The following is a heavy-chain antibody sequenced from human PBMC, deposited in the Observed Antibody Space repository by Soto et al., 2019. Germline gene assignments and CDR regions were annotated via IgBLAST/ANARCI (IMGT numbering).Heavy chain of an antibody. D-gene: IGHD3-3*02. Sequence: PSETLSLTCTVSGSSINSSGYYWGCIRQPTGKGLEWIGSMFYGVSTYYNPSLKSRVTVSVDLSKNQFSLNLRSVTAADTAVYYCPRLPSRHLVDYWGQGTLVTLSS. CDR1: GSSINSSGYY. CDR3: PRLPSRHLVDY. CDR2: MFYGVST. V-gene: IGHV4-39*01. J-gene: IGHJ4*02.